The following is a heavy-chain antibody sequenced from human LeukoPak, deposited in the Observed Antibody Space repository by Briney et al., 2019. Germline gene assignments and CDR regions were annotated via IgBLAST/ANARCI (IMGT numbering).Heavy chain of an antibody. D-gene: IGHD6-19*01. Sequence: GASVKVSCKASGYTFTGYYMHWVRQAPGQGLEWMGWINPNSGGTNYAQKFQGRVTMTRDTSISTAYMELSRLRSDDTAVYYCARVGAVAGHYYYYYYMDVWGKGATVTMSS. CDR2: INPNSGGT. CDR3: ARVGAVAGHYYYYYYMDV. V-gene: IGHV1-2*02. CDR1: GYTFTGYY. J-gene: IGHJ6*03.